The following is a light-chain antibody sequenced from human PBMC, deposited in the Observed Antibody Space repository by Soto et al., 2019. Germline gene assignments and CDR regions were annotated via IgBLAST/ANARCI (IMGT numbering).Light chain of an antibody. CDR1: SSDVGGYNY. V-gene: IGLV2-14*01. CDR2: DVS. CDR3: SSYTSSPV. Sequence: QSALTQPASVSRAPGQSITISCTGTSSDVGGYNYVSWYQQHPGKAPKLMIYDVSNRPSGVSNRFSGSKSGNTASLTISGLQAEDEADYYCSSYTSSPVFGGGTKLTVL. J-gene: IGLJ2*01.